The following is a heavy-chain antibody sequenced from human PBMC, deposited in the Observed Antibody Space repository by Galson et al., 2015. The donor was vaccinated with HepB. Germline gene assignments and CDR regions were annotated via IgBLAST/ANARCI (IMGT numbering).Heavy chain of an antibody. CDR3: ARWSAAARGYFDS. CDR1: GYIFTNYY. CDR2: VNPNTAGT. Sequence: SVKVSCKASGYIFTNYYIHWVRQAPGQGLEWMGRVNPNTAGTTYAQKFQGRVTMTRDTSITTVYMELSGLRSDDAAVYYCARWSAAARGYFDSWGQGTLVTVSS. J-gene: IGHJ4*02. D-gene: IGHD6-6*01. V-gene: IGHV1-2*06.